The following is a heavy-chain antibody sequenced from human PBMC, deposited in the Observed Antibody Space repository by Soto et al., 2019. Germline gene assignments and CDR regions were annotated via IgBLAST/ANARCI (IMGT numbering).Heavy chain of an antibody. CDR1: GGTFSSYT. V-gene: IGHV1-69*02. CDR2: IIPILGIA. CDR3: ASAPITCGGAQRIRAAYYFDD. J-gene: IGHJ4*02. D-gene: IGHD3-16*01. Sequence: QVQLVQSGAEVKKPGSSVKVSCKASGGTFSSYTISWVRQAPGQGLEWMGRIIPILGIANYAQKFQGRVTITADKSTSTAEMELSSLRSEDTAVYYCASAPITCGGAQRIRAAYYFDDWGQGTLVTVSS.